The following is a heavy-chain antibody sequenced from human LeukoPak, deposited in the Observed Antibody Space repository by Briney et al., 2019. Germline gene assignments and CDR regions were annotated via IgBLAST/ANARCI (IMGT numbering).Heavy chain of an antibody. CDR1: GYTFTSYY. CDR3: ARYVGYCSATTCRRNWFDP. Sequence: ASEKVSCKASGYTFTSYYMHWVRQAPGQGLEWVGLINPGGSSTNYAQKFQGRVTLTRDTSTSTVYMELSSLRSEDTAVYYCARYVGYCSATTCRRNWFDPWGQGTLVTVSS. J-gene: IGHJ5*02. D-gene: IGHD2-2*01. V-gene: IGHV1-46*01. CDR2: INPGGSST.